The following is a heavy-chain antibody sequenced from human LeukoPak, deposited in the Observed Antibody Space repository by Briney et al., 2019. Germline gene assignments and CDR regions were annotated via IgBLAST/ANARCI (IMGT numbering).Heavy chain of an antibody. Sequence: PSETLSLTCTVSGGSISSGGYYWRWIRQHPGTGLEWIGYIYYSGSTYYNPSLKSRVTISVDTSKNQFSLKLSSVTAADTAVYYCARDLSWGFFDYWGQGTLVTVSS. CDR1: GGSISSGGYY. CDR3: ARDLSWGFFDY. J-gene: IGHJ4*02. V-gene: IGHV4-31*03. CDR2: IYYSGST. D-gene: IGHD6-13*01.